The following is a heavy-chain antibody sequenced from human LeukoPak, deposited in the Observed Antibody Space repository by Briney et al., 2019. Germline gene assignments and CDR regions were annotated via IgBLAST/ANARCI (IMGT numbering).Heavy chain of an antibody. CDR3: ARDTQQQLLFEY. CDR2: IKQDGGET. D-gene: IGHD6-13*01. J-gene: IGHJ4*02. V-gene: IGHV3-7*03. Sequence: GGSLRLSCAASGFPFSSYWMAWVRQAPGKGLEWVASIKQDGGETFYVDSVKGRFTISRDNAKNSLYLQMNCLRAEDTAVYYCARDTQQQLLFEYWGQGTLVTVSS. CDR1: GFPFSSYW.